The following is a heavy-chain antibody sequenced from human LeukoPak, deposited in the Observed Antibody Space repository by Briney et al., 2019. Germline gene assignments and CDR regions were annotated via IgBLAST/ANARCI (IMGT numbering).Heavy chain of an antibody. Sequence: GGSLRLSCAASGFTFSTYDVTWVRQAPGKGLEWVSAIGSGGNTYYAASVKGRFTISRDNSKNTLYLQMNSLRAEDTAIYYCANPFYGSGPRGYWGQGTLVTVSS. J-gene: IGHJ4*02. CDR3: ANPFYGSGPRGY. D-gene: IGHD3-10*01. V-gene: IGHV3-23*01. CDR1: GFTFSTYD. CDR2: IGSGGNT.